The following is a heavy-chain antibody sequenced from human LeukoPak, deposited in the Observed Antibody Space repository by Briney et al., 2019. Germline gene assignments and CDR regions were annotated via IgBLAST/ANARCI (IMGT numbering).Heavy chain of an antibody. D-gene: IGHD3-22*01. J-gene: IGHJ4*02. CDR1: GFTFSNYA. CDR3: LKLALAYSSAGDYFDS. V-gene: IGHV3-33*03. Sequence: PGKSLRLSCAASGFTFSNYAMHWVRQPPAKGLEWVGVIWCDGRTTDYEDSVKGRFTISRDTSNDTLYLQMNSLRAGDTAIYFCLKLALAYSSAGDYFDSWGQGTLVTVSS. CDR2: IWCDGRTT.